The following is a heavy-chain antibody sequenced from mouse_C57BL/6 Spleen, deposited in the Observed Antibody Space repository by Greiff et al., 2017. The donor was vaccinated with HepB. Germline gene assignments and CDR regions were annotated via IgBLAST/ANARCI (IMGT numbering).Heavy chain of an antibody. D-gene: IGHD1-1*01. Sequence: EVNVVESGGGLVQPGGSLKLSCAASGFTFSDYYMYWVRQTPEKRLEWVAYISNGGGSTYYPDTVKGRFTISRDNAKNTLYLQMSRLKSEDTAMYYCARHTPYYYGSRGAMDYWGQGTSVTVSS. CDR3: ARHTPYYYGSRGAMDY. V-gene: IGHV5-12*01. J-gene: IGHJ4*01. CDR2: ISNGGGST. CDR1: GFTFSDYY.